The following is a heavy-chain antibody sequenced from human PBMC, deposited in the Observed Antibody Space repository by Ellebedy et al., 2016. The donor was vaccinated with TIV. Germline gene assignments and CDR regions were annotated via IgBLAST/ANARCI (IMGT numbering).Heavy chain of an antibody. D-gene: IGHD2-2*01. V-gene: IGHV3-48*02. Sequence: GESLKISCAASGFTFSNYNMNWVRQAPGKGLERVSFISSSTGSTIYYADSVKGRFTISRDNAKNSLFLQMNSLRDEDTAVYYCARHEGYCSSTSCYGGFWFDPWGQGTLVTVSS. CDR2: ISSSTGSTI. CDR3: ARHEGYCSSTSCYGGFWFDP. CDR1: GFTFSNYN. J-gene: IGHJ5*02.